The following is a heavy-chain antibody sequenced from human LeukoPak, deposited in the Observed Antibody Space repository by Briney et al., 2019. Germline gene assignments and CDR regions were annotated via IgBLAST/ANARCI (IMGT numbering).Heavy chain of an antibody. CDR1: GGSISSYY. CDR3: ARRARPYLDV. CDR2: IYNSGST. V-gene: IGHV4-4*09. J-gene: IGHJ6*02. Sequence: PSETLSLTCTVSGGSISSYYWSWIRQPPGKGLEWIGYIYNSGSTNYNPSLKSRVTISVDTSKNQLSLKLSSVTAADTAVYYCARRARPYLDVWGQGTTATVSS. D-gene: IGHD3-10*01.